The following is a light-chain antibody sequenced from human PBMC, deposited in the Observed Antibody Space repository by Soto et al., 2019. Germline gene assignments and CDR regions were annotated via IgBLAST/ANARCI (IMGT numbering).Light chain of an antibody. J-gene: IGLJ1*01. CDR3: TPFTSSSTRV. CDR2: AVS. CDR1: GGDVDGFDY. V-gene: IGLV2-14*01. Sequence: QSVLTQAASVSGSPGQSITISCTGTGGDVDGFDYVSWYQQHPGKAPTLMIFAVSDRPSGVSDRFSGSNSGSTASLTISGIQAEDEADYFCTPFTSSSTRVFGTGTKV.